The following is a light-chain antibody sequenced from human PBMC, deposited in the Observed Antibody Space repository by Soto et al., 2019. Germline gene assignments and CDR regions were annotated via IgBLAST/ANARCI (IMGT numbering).Light chain of an antibody. CDR3: QQYNNWPPGT. CDR1: QSVGSN. Sequence: EIVMTQSPATLSVSPGESATLSCRASQSVGSNLAWYQQKPGQAPRLLIYGASTRATGFPARFSGSGSGTEFTLTISSLQSEDFSVYYCQQYNNWPPGTFGPGTKVEI. J-gene: IGKJ3*01. V-gene: IGKV3-15*01. CDR2: GAS.